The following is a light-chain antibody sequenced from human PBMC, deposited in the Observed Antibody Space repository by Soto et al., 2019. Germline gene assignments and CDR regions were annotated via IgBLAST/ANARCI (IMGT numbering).Light chain of an antibody. CDR3: QQYNNLWT. CDR1: QSMTTK. J-gene: IGKJ1*01. V-gene: IGKV3-15*01. CDR2: GTF. Sequence: EIVMTQSPATLSVSPGEGVTLSCRASQSMTTKLAWYQQKPGQAPRLLIHGTFTRATGIPARFSGSGSGTEFTLTISTLQSEDFAVYYCQQYNNLWTFGQGTKVDIK.